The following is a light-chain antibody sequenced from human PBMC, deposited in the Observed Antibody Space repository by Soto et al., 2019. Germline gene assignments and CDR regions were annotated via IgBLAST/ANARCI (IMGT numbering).Light chain of an antibody. CDR2: DAS. CDR1: QSVSIF. V-gene: IGKV3-11*01. Sequence: EIVLTQSPPTLSLSPGERATLSCKASQSVSIFLAWYKQKVGQAPRLLIYDASKRATGVPARFSRSGSGTDFTLTISSLEREDFAVYYCQHRFNWPRTFDQGTKWEIK. CDR3: QHRFNWPRT. J-gene: IGKJ2*01.